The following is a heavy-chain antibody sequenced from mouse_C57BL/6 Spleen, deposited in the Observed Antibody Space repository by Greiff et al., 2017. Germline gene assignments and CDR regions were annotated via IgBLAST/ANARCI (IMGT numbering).Heavy chain of an antibody. D-gene: IGHD1-1*01. CDR1: GYTFTEYT. Sequence: QVHVKQSGAELVKPGASVKLSCKASGYTFTEYTIHWVKQRSGQGLEWIGWFYPGSGSIKYNEKFKDKATLTADKSSSTVYMELSRLTSEDSAVYFCARHEKGSYYYGSSYGMDYWGQGTSVTVSS. CDR2: FYPGSGSI. V-gene: IGHV1-62-2*01. CDR3: ARHEKGSYYYGSSYGMDY. J-gene: IGHJ4*01.